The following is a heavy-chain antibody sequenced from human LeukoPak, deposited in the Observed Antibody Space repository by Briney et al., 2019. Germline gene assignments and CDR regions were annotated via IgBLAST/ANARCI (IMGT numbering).Heavy chain of an antibody. CDR2: ISSSSSTI. V-gene: IGHV3-48*01. Sequence: GGSLRLSCAASGFTFSSYSMNWVRQAPGKGLEWVSYISSSSSTIYYADSVKGRFTISRDNAKNSLYLQMNSLRAEDTAVYYCAREHSGYDFPGRDYYYMDVWGKGTTVTVSS. CDR1: GFTFSSYS. CDR3: AREHSGYDFPGRDYYYMDV. J-gene: IGHJ6*03. D-gene: IGHD5-12*01.